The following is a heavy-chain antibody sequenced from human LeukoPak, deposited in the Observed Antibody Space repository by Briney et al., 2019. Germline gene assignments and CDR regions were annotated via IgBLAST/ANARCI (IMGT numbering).Heavy chain of an antibody. CDR2: ISTRGSHI. D-gene: IGHD1-26*01. Sequence: PGGSLRLSCAASGFTFSDYYMSWIRQAPGKGLEWVSYISTRGSHIYYGDSVKGRFTISRDNAKNSLYLQMNSPRAEDTAVYYCARDAVGTTDYWGQGTLVTVSS. CDR3: ARDAVGTTDY. V-gene: IGHV3-11*04. J-gene: IGHJ4*02. CDR1: GFTFSDYY.